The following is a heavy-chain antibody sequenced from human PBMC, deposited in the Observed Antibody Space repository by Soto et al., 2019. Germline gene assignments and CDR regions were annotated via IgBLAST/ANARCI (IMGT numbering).Heavy chain of an antibody. CDR1: GYTLTELS. CDR3: SFRGSGKPHDAFDI. Sequence: QVQLVQSGAEVKKPGASVKVSCKVSGYTLTELSMHWVRQAPGKGLEWMGGFDPEDGETIYAQKFQGRVTMTEDTSTDTADMELSSLRSEDTAVYYCSFRGSGKPHDAFDIWGQGTMVTVSS. D-gene: IGHD3-10*01. J-gene: IGHJ3*02. V-gene: IGHV1-24*01. CDR2: FDPEDGET.